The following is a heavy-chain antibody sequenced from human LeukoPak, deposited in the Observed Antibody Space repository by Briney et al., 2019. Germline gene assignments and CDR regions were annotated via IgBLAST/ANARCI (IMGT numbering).Heavy chain of an antibody. CDR1: GDSISSNDYY. D-gene: IGHD1-1*01. CDR2: IYYSGST. V-gene: IGHV4-39*07. Sequence: SETLSLTCTVSGDSISSNDYYWGWIRQPPGKGLEWIGGIYYSGSTYYNSSLKSRVTISVDTSKNQFSLKLSSVTAADTAVYYCARDSIRVQTGTTPWGRGTLVTVSS. CDR3: ARDSIRVQTGTTP. J-gene: IGHJ5*02.